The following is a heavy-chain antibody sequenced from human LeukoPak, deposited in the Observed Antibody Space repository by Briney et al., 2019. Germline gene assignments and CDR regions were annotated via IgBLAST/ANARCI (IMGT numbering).Heavy chain of an antibody. D-gene: IGHD3-16*01. Sequence: SETLSLTCIVSGGSITSGSYYWNWIRQPAGKRLEWIGRIYISDSTNYNPSLKSRVTISVDTSKNQFSLNLSSVTAADTAVYYCARGRLGDSFDYWGQGILVTVSS. CDR1: GGSITSGSYY. V-gene: IGHV4-61*02. CDR2: IYISDST. CDR3: ARGRLGDSFDY. J-gene: IGHJ4*02.